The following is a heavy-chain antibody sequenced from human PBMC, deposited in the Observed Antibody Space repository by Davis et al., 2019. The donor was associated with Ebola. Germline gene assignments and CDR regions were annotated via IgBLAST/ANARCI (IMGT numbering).Heavy chain of an antibody. CDR1: GYTFTGYH. CDR3: ARVLAVAGPPFFDP. CDR2: INPSGGST. J-gene: IGHJ5*02. V-gene: IGHV1-46*01. Sequence: AASVKVSCKASGYTFTGYHMHWVRQAPGQGLEWMGIINPSGGSTSYAQKFQGRVTMTRDTSINTVYMDLSRLRSDDTAVYYCARVLAVAGPPFFDPWGQGTLVTVSS. D-gene: IGHD6-19*01.